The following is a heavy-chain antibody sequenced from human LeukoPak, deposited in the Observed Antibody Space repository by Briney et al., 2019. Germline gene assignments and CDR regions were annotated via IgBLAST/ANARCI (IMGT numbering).Heavy chain of an antibody. CDR2: IYYSGGT. CDR1: GGSLSSGCFY. Sequence: PSETLSLTCTVSGGSLSSGCFYWSWIPQPPGKGLEWIGYIYYSGGTKYNPSLHSRVTISIDTSNNQFSLKLNSATAADTAVYYCARDDVPYSAWGQGTLVTVSS. V-gene: IGHV4-61*01. J-gene: IGHJ5*02. CDR3: ARDDVPYSA. D-gene: IGHD2-21*01.